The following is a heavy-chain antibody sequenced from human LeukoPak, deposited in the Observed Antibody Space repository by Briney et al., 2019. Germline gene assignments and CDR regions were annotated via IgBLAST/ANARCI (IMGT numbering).Heavy chain of an antibody. CDR2: LSGSSSTI. CDR3: VRAHNPGGWFDP. CDR1: GVTLSSYR. D-gene: IGHD3-10*01. J-gene: IGHJ5*02. Sequence: RGSPRLSCAASGVTLSSYRMLSVPEAPGQGLGWCSYLSGSSSTIYHADSVKDPFTISRDNAKNSLYLQMNSLTAEDTALYSWVRAHNPGGWFDPWGQGTLVTVSS. V-gene: IGHV3-48*01.